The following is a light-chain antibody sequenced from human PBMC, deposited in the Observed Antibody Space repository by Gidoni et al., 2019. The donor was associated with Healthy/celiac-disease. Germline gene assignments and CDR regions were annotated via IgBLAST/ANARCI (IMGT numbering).Light chain of an antibody. Sequence: EIVLTQSPATLSVSPGERATLSCRASQSVSSYLAWYQQTPGQDPRLLIDDASNRATGIPARASGSGYGTDFTLNISSLEPEDFAFYYCQQRSNWLALTFGGGTKVEIK. CDR1: QSVSSY. J-gene: IGKJ4*02. CDR2: DAS. CDR3: QQRSNWLALT. V-gene: IGKV3-11*01.